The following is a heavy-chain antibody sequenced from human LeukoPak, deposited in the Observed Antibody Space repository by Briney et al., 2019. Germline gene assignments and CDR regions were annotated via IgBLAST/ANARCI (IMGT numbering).Heavy chain of an antibody. Sequence: GGSLRLSCEVSGFTFSSYWMNWVRQAPGKGLEWVSSISSSSSYIYYADSVKGRFTISRDNAKNSLYLQMNSLRAEDTAVYYCAREGRYGYTNRGVVDYWGQGTLVTVSS. J-gene: IGHJ4*02. CDR1: GFTFSSYW. D-gene: IGHD5-24*01. CDR3: AREGRYGYTNRGVVDY. V-gene: IGHV3-21*01. CDR2: ISSSSSYI.